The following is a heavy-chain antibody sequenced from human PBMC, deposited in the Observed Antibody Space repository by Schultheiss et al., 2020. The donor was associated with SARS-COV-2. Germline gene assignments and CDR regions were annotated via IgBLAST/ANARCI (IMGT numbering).Heavy chain of an antibody. J-gene: IGHJ6*03. Sequence: SETLSLTCAVYGGSFSGYHWSWIRQPPGKGLEWIGEINHSGSTNYNPSLKSRVTISVDTSKNQFSLKLSSVTAADTAVYYCARGGEWSSSWYQYYYYYMDVWGKGTTVTVSS. CDR3: ARGGEWSSSWYQYYYYYMDV. CDR1: GGSFSGYH. V-gene: IGHV4-34*01. D-gene: IGHD6-13*01. CDR2: INHSGST.